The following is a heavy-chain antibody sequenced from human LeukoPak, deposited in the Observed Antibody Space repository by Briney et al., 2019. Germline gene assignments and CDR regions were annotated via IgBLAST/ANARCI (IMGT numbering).Heavy chain of an antibody. Sequence: PSETLSLTCTVSGGSISSYYWSWIRQPPRKGLEGIGYIYYSGSANYNPSLKSRVTISVDTSKNQFSLKLSSVTAADTAVYYCAREGAEVRGVLVKYYFDYWGQGALVTVSS. V-gene: IGHV4-59*12. CDR1: GGSISSYY. CDR3: AREGAEVRGVLVKYYFDY. CDR2: IYYSGSA. J-gene: IGHJ4*02. D-gene: IGHD3-10*01.